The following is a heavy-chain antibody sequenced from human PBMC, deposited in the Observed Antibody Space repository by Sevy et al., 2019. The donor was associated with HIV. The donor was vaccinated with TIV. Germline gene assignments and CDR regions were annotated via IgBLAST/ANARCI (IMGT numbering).Heavy chain of an antibody. Sequence: GSLRLSCAASGFSFSTYWMTWVRQAPGKGLEWVASRNQDGTERDYVDSVKGRFTISRDNTKTSLFLQMNSLSAEDTGVYYCVREGLGGFSYSLDCWGQGTLVTVSS. CDR1: GFSFSTYW. J-gene: IGHJ4*02. CDR3: VREGLGGFSYSLDC. V-gene: IGHV3-7*01. CDR2: RNQDGTER. D-gene: IGHD3-16*01.